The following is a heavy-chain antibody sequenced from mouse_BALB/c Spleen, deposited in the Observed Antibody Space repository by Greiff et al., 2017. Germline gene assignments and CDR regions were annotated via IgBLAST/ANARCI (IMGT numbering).Heavy chain of an antibody. CDR3: ARDLYDGYYGYFDY. D-gene: IGHD2-3*01. CDR1: GFTFSSYG. CDR2: INSNGGST. V-gene: IGHV5-6-3*01. J-gene: IGHJ2*01. Sequence: EVNVVESGGGLVQPGGSLKLSCAASGFTFSSYGMSWVRQTPDKRLELVATINSNGGSTYYPDSVKGRFTISRDNAKNTLYLQMSSLKSEDTAMYYCARDLYDGYYGYFDYWGQGTTLTVSS.